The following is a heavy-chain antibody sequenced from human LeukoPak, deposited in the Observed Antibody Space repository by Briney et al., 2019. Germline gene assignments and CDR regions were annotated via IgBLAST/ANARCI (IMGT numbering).Heavy chain of an antibody. V-gene: IGHV3-64*04. D-gene: IGHD3-16*01. Sequence: GGSLRLSCSASGFTFSTYFMHWVRQAPGKGLECVSAITGSGGSTYYADSVKGRFTISRDDSKNTLYLQMNSLKTEDTAVYYCVLVGLRLGEFPDYWGQGTLVTVSS. J-gene: IGHJ4*02. CDR3: VLVGLRLGEFPDY. CDR1: GFTFSTYF. CDR2: ITGSGGST.